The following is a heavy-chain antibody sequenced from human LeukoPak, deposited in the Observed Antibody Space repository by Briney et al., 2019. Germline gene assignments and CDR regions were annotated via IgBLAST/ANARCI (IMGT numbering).Heavy chain of an antibody. CDR1: GFTFSDAW. V-gene: IGHV3-53*01. CDR3: AREAYYEFNPDYYYYYGMDV. Sequence: GGSLRLSCAASGFTFSDAWMHWVRQAPGKGLEWVSVIYSGGSTYYADSVKGRFTISRDNSKNTLYLQMNSLRAEDTAVYYCAREAYYEFNPDYYYYYGMDVWGQGTTVTVSS. J-gene: IGHJ6*02. D-gene: IGHD3-22*01. CDR2: IYSGGST.